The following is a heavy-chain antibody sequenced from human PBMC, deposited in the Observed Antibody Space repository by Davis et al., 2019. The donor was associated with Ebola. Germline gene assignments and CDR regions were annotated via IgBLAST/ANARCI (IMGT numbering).Heavy chain of an antibody. D-gene: IGHD4-23*01. V-gene: IGHV4-59*01. J-gene: IGHJ3*02. CDR3: ARLGYGGNSAAFDI. Sequence: MPGGSLRLSCTVSGGSISSYYWSWIRQPPGKGLEWIGYIYYSGSTNYNPSLKSRVTISVDTSKNQFSLQLSSVTAADTAVYSCARLGYGGNSAAFDIWGQGTMVTVSS. CDR1: GGSISSYY. CDR2: IYYSGST.